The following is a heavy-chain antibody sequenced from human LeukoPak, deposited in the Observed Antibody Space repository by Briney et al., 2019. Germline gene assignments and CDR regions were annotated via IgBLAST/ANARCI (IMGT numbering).Heavy chain of an antibody. J-gene: IGHJ3*02. V-gene: IGHV4-30-4*08. CDR3: ARSITMIVVVITPDAFDI. D-gene: IGHD3-22*01. CDR2: IYYSGST. Sequence: NPSQTLSLTCTVSGGSISSGDYYWSWIRQPPGKGLEWIGYIYYSGSTYYNPSLKSRVTISVDTSKNQFSLKLSSVTAADTAVYYRARSITMIVVVITPDAFDIWGQGTMVTVSS. CDR1: GGSISSGDYY.